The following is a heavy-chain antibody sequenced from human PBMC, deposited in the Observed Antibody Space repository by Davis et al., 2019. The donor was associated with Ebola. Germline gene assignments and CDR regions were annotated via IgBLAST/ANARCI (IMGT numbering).Heavy chain of an antibody. D-gene: IGHD3-3*01. Sequence: GESLKISCAASGFTFSSYAMSWVRQAPGRGLEWVSAISGSGGSTYYADSVKGRFTISRDNSKNTLYLQMNSLRAEDTAVYYCAKELRFLEWFDRDYYYGMDVWGQGTTVTVSS. CDR2: ISGSGGST. J-gene: IGHJ6*02. CDR3: AKELRFLEWFDRDYYYGMDV. V-gene: IGHV3-23*01. CDR1: GFTFSSYA.